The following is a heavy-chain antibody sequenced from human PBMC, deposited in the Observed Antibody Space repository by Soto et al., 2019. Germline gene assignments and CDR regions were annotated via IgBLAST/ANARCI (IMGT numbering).Heavy chain of an antibody. Sequence: GGSLRLSCAASGFTFDDYAMHWVRQAPGKGLEWVSGISWNSGSIGYADSVKGRFTISRDNAKNSLYLQMNSLRAEDTALYYCAKDIIGKQLDYYYYYGMDVWGQGTTVTVSS. J-gene: IGHJ6*02. CDR1: GFTFDDYA. CDR3: AKDIIGKQLDYYYYYGMDV. V-gene: IGHV3-9*01. CDR2: ISWNSGSI. D-gene: IGHD6-6*01.